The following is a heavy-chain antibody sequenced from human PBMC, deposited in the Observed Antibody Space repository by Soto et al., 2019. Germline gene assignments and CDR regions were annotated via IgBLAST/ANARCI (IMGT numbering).Heavy chain of an antibody. J-gene: IGHJ6*02. D-gene: IGHD2-21*02. Sequence: ASVKVSCKASGGTFSSYAISWVRQAPGQGLEWMGGINPIFGTANYAQKFQGRVTITADESTSTAYMELSSLRSEDTAVYYCARQNGGNSPYGMDVWGQGTTVTVSS. V-gene: IGHV1-69*13. CDR1: GGTFSSYA. CDR2: INPIFGTA. CDR3: ARQNGGNSPYGMDV.